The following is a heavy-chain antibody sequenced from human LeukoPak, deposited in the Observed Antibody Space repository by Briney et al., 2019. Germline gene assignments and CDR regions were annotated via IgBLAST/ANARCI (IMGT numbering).Heavy chain of an antibody. V-gene: IGHV4-59*08. J-gene: IGHJ4*02. D-gene: IGHD3-10*01. CDR2: IYYSGST. Sequence: SEALSLTCTVSGGSISSYYWSWIRQPPGKGLEWIGYIYYSGSTNYNPSLKSRVTISVDTSKNQFSLKLSSVTAADTAVYYCASNYYGSGSLDYWGQGNLVTVSS. CDR1: GGSISSYY. CDR3: ASNYYGSGSLDY.